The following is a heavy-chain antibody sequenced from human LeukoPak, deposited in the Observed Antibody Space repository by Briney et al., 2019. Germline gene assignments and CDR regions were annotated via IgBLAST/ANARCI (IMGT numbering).Heavy chain of an antibody. CDR2: ISGSGGST. CDR3: AKFAHYYDSSGYFY. V-gene: IGHV3-23*01. CDR1: GFTFSSYA. Sequence: PGGSLRLSCAASGFTFSSYAMHWVRQAPGKGLEWVSAISGSGGSTYYADSVKGRFTISRDNSKNALYLQMNSLRAEDTAVYYCAKFAHYYDSSGYFYWGQGTLVTVSS. D-gene: IGHD3-22*01. J-gene: IGHJ4*02.